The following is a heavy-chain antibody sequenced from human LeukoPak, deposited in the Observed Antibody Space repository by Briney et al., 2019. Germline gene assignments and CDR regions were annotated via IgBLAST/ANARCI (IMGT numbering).Heavy chain of an antibody. Sequence: GGSLRLTCAASAFTFSDYYMSWIRQAPAKGLEWVSYISSSGSTIYYADSVKGRFTISRDNAKNSLYLQMNSLRAEDTAVYYCARDPPAANNYWGQGTLVTVSS. J-gene: IGHJ4*02. D-gene: IGHD2-2*01. V-gene: IGHV3-11*04. CDR1: AFTFSDYY. CDR2: ISSSGSTI. CDR3: ARDPPAANNY.